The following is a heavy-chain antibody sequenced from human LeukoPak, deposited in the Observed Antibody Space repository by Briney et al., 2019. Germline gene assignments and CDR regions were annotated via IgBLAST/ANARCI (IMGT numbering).Heavy chain of an antibody. CDR1: GGSISSYC. CDR2: IYTSGST. D-gene: IGHD1-1*01. V-gene: IGHV4-4*07. Sequence: PSETLSLTCTVSGGSISSYCGGSIRQPAGKGLEWIQRIYTSGSTTYNPSLKSRVTMSDNPSKNHFSLKLSAVAAAVTAGYYCARDLERWSSHWYFDLWGRGTLVTVSS. CDR3: ARDLERWSSHWYFDL. J-gene: IGHJ2*01.